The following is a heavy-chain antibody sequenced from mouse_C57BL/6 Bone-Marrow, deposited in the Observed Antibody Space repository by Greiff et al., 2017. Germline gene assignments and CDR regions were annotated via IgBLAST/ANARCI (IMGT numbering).Heavy chain of an antibody. CDR1: GYTFTDYN. V-gene: IGHV1-18*01. CDR2: INPNNGGT. Sequence: EVQLQQSGPELVKPGASVKIPCKASGYTFTDYNMDWVKQSHGKSLEWIGDINPNNGGTIYNQKFKGKATLTVDKSSSTAYMELRSLTSEDTAVYYCAIPDYYGSRYWYFDVWGTGTTVTVSS. J-gene: IGHJ1*03. D-gene: IGHD1-1*01. CDR3: AIPDYYGSRYWYFDV.